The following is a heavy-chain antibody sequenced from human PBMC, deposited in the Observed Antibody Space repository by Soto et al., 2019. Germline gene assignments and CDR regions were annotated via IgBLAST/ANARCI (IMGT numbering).Heavy chain of an antibody. Sequence: QVQLQESGPGLVKPSQTLSLTCTVSGGSISSGAYYWSWIRQHPGKGLEWIGYIYYSWSTYYNPSLKCRVTISVDTSKNQFSLKLSSVTAADTAVYYCARWWSGSRQGFDPWGQGTLFTVSS. V-gene: IGHV4-31*03. CDR2: IYYSWST. CDR3: ARWWSGSRQGFDP. D-gene: IGHD3-3*01. CDR1: GGSISSGAYY. J-gene: IGHJ5*02.